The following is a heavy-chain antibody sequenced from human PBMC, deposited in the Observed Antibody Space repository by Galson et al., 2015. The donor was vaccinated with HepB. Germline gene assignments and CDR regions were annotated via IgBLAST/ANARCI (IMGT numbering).Heavy chain of an antibody. CDR3: VRGVDRPNDVLPLFYYYSDY. Sequence: SLRLSCAASGTTLSFYAMHWVRQAPDKGLEWVAVIWYDGRTKYYADSVKGRFSISRDTSKNTLHLQMDSLRADDTAVYYCVRGVDRPNDVLPLFYYYSDYWGRGTLVTVSS. D-gene: IGHD1-1*01. CDR1: GTTLSFYA. CDR2: IWYDGRTK. V-gene: IGHV3-33*08. J-gene: IGHJ4*02.